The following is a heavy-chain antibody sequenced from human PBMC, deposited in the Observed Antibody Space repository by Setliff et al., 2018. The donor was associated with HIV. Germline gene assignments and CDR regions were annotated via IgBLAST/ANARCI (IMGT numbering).Heavy chain of an antibody. CDR3: ARVSKSSPDAFDI. CDR2: ISGSGVNS. J-gene: IGHJ3*02. Sequence: PGGSLRLSCAASGFTFSNYVINWVRQAPGKGLEWISGISGSGVNSYYADSVKGRFTISRDNSKNTLFLQMNSLRAEDTAVYYCARVSKSSPDAFDIWGQGTMVTVSS. V-gene: IGHV3-23*01. D-gene: IGHD6-13*01. CDR1: GFTFSNYV.